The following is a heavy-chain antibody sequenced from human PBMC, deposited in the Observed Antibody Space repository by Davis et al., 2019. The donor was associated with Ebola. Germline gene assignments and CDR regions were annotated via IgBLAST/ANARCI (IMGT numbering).Heavy chain of an antibody. Sequence: ASVKVSCKASGYTFNSYGIIWVRQAPGRGPEWMGWSSVYRGSPNYAQNFQGRVTMTTDTSTSTAYMEVGTLRSDDTAVYYCARAQFPTTSDHWGQGTLVTVSS. CDR3: ARAQFPTTSDH. V-gene: IGHV1-18*01. CDR1: GYTFNSYG. J-gene: IGHJ4*02. D-gene: IGHD1-1*01. CDR2: SSVYRGSP.